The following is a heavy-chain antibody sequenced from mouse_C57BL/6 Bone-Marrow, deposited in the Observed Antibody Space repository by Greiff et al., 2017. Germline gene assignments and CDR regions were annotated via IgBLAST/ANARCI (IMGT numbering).Heavy chain of an antibody. V-gene: IGHV14-3*01. CDR3: AREFKLPSDC. J-gene: IGHJ2*01. CDR2: IDPANGNT. D-gene: IGHD1-1*01. CDR1: GLNTKNTY. Sequence: VQLQQSVAELVRSRASVKLSCTASGLNTKNTYMHRVKQRPEQGLERIGRIDPANGNTKYAPKFQGKATITADTSSNTAYLQLSSLTSEDTAIYYCAREFKLPSDCWRQGTALTVFS.